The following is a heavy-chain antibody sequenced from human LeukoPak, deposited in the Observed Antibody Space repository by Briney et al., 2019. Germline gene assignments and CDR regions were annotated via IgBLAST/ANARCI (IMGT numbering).Heavy chain of an antibody. D-gene: IGHD4-17*01. CDR1: GFTFSTYA. CDR2: IWSDSTNK. V-gene: IGHV3-33*01. Sequence: GGSLRLSCAASGFTFSTYAMHWVRQAPGKGLEWVAVIWSDSTNKYYADSVRGRFTISRDNSKSTLYLQMSSLRAEDTAMYYCARGRLTTVTTFHFDYWGQGTLVTVSS. J-gene: IGHJ4*02. CDR3: ARGRLTTVTTFHFDY.